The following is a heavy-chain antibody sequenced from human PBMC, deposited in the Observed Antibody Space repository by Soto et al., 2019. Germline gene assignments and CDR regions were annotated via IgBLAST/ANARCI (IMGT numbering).Heavy chain of an antibody. CDR2: INHSGST. CDR3: VRGHDYGNLYYYYMDV. V-gene: IGHV4-34*01. D-gene: IGHD4-17*01. CDR1: GGSFSGYY. Sequence: SETLSLTCAVYGGSFSGYYWSWIRQPPGKGLEWIGEINHSGSTNYNPSLKSRVTISVDTSKNQFSLKLSSVTAADTAVYYCVRGHDYGNLYYYYMDVWGKGTTVTVSS. J-gene: IGHJ6*03.